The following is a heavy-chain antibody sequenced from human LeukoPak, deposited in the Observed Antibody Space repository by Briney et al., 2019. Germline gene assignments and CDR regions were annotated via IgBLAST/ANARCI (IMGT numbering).Heavy chain of an antibody. CDR2: IWYDGSNK. CDR3: AKGRAQYCSSTSCYAFDY. Sequence: SLRLSCAASGFTFSSYGMHWVRQAPGKGLEWVAVIWYDGSNKYYADSVKGRFTISRDNSKNTLYLQMNSLRAEGTAVYYCAKGRAQYCSSTSCYAFDYWGQGTLVTVSS. CDR1: GFTFSSYG. V-gene: IGHV3-33*06. J-gene: IGHJ4*02. D-gene: IGHD2-2*01.